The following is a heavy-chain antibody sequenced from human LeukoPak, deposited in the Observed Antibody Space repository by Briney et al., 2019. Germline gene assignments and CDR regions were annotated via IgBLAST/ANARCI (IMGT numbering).Heavy chain of an antibody. V-gene: IGHV4-34*01. CDR1: GGSFSGYY. J-gene: IGHJ4*02. D-gene: IGHD1-1*01. CDR2: INHSGST. CDR3: ARMYNRNVGY. Sequence: SETLSLTCAVYGGSFSGYYWSWIRQPPGKGLEWIGEINHSGSTNYNPSLKSRVTISVDTSKNQFSLKLSSVTAADTAVYHCARMYNRNVGYWGQGTLVTVSS.